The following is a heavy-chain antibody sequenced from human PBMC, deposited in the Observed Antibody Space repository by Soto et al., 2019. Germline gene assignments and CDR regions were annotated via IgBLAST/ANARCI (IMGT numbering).Heavy chain of an antibody. J-gene: IGHJ5*02. Sequence: SETRSLTCTVSGGSISSSRYYWGWIRQPPGKGLEWIGYIYYSGSTNYNPSLKSRVTISVDTSKNQFSLKLSSVTAADTAVYYCAREGGYCSGGSCYPGWFDPWGQGTLVTVSS. D-gene: IGHD2-15*01. CDR2: IYYSGST. V-gene: IGHV4-61*05. CDR1: GGSISSSRYY. CDR3: AREGGYCSGGSCYPGWFDP.